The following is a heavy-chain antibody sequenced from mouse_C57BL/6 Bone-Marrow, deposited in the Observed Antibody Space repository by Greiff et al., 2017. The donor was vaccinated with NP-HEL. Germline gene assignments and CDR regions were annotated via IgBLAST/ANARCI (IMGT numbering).Heavy chain of an antibody. J-gene: IGHJ4*01. V-gene: IGHV1-55*01. CDR1: GYTFTSYW. CDR3: ARPYYYGSSDPLYYYAMDY. Sequence: VQLQQSGAELVKPGASVKMSCKASGYTFTSYWITWVKQRPGQGLEWIGDIYPGSGSTNYNEKFKSKATLTVDTSSSTAYMQLSSLTSEDSAVYYCARPYYYGSSDPLYYYAMDYWGQGTSVTVSS. D-gene: IGHD1-1*01. CDR2: IYPGSGST.